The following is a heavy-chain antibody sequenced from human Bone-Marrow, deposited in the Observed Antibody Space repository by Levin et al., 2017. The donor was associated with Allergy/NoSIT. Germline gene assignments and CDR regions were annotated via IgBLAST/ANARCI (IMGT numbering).Heavy chain of an antibody. J-gene: IGHJ4*02. V-gene: IGHV1-2*02. Sequence: ASVKVSCTASGYIFAGYNINWVRQAPGQGLEWMGWINPKTGDTTYALKFQGRVTMTRDTSTSTAYMELSRLKYDDTAVHFCAREGGDLVCGGGDYWGQGTLVTVSS. CDR1: GYIFAGYN. CDR2: INPKTGDT. CDR3: AREGGDLVCGGGDY. D-gene: IGHD3-10*01.